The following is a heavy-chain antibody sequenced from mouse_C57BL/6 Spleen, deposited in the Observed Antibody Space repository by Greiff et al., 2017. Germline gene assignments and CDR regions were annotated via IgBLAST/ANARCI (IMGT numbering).Heavy chain of an antibody. J-gene: IGHJ2*01. V-gene: IGHV3-6*01. CDR1: GYSITSGYY. CDR2: ISYDGSN. D-gene: IGHD2-3*01. CDR3: ARDDGYYVDFDY. Sequence: VQLKQSGPGLVKPSQSLSLTCSVTGYSITSGYYWNWIRQFPGNKLEWMGYISYDGSNNYNPSLKNRISITRDTSKNQFFLKLNSVTTEDTATYYCARDDGYYVDFDYWGQGTTLTVSS.